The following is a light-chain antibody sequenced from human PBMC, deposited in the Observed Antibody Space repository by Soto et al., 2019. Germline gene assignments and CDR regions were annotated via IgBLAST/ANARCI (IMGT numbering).Light chain of an antibody. CDR1: QSVDSSF. V-gene: IGKV3-20*01. Sequence: EIVLTQSPGSLSLSPGERGTLSCRASQSVDSSFFAWYQQKPDQAPRLLIYGASNRATGIPDRFSGSGSGTDFTLTISRLEPEDFAVYYCQQYVSSVTFGQGTKVGIK. CDR3: QQYVSSVT. J-gene: IGKJ1*01. CDR2: GAS.